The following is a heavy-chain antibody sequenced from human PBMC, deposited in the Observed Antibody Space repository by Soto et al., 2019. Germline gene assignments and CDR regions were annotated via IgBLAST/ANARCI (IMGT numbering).Heavy chain of an antibody. CDR2: ISSSSSTI. Sequence: GGSLRLSCAASGFTLSSYSMNWVRRAPGKGLEWVSYISSSSSTIYYADSVKGRFTISRDNAKNSLYLQMNSLRAEDTAVYYCARDLAYCSSTSCYAEAFDIWGQGTMVTVSS. D-gene: IGHD2-2*01. CDR3: ARDLAYCSSTSCYAEAFDI. V-gene: IGHV3-48*01. J-gene: IGHJ3*02. CDR1: GFTLSSYS.